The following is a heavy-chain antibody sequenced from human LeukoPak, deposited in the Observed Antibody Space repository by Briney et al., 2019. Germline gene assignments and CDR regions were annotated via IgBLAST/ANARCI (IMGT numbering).Heavy chain of an antibody. CDR3: AKSYYYDSSGYRSLPGY. Sequence: GGSLRLSCAASGFTVSSNYMSWVRQAPGKGLEWVSGISWNSGSIGYADSVKGRFTISRDNAKNSLYLQMNSLRAEDTALYYCAKSYYYDSSGYRSLPGYWGQGTLVTVSS. CDR1: GFTVSSNY. V-gene: IGHV3-9*01. J-gene: IGHJ4*02. D-gene: IGHD3-22*01. CDR2: ISWNSGSI.